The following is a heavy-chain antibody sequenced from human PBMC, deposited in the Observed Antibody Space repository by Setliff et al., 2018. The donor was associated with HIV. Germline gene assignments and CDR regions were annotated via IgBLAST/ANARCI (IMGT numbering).Heavy chain of an antibody. CDR2: INYSGTT. CDR1: GGSISSCTYC. CDR3: ARHPEQWLAHFDY. D-gene: IGHD6-19*01. Sequence: SETLSLTCIVSGGSISSCTYCWGWIRQPPGKGPEWTGSINYSGTTYYNPSLKSRVTISVDTSKNQFSLKLNSATATDTAVSYCARHPEQWLAHFDYWGQGTLVTVSS. V-gene: IGHV4-39*01. J-gene: IGHJ4*02.